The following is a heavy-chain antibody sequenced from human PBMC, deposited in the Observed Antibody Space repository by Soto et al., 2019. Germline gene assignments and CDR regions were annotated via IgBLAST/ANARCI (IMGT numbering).Heavy chain of an antibody. CDR2: INDRGSI. J-gene: IGHJ2*01. Sequence: QVQLQQWGAGPLRPLETLSLTCGVSGGSFSGYYLAWIRQSPGKGLAWIGEINDRGSINYNPSLKSRVSISVDTSKNHYCLNLRSVTAADTAVYYCARESHDILTGPPWVWYFDLWGRGTLVTVSS. D-gene: IGHD3-9*01. CDR1: GGSFSGYY. V-gene: IGHV4-34*01. CDR3: ARESHDILTGPPWVWYFDL.